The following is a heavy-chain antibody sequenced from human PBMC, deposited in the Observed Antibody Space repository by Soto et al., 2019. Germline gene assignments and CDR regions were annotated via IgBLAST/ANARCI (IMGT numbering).Heavy chain of an antibody. CDR1: GFTFSSYA. Sequence: GGSLRLSCAASGFTFSSYAMSWVRQAPGKGLEWVSAISGSGGSTYYADSVKGRFTIFRDNSKNTLYLQMNSLRAEDTAVYYCAKDQCVATCPIDYWGQGTLVTVSS. J-gene: IGHJ4*02. V-gene: IGHV3-23*01. D-gene: IGHD5-12*01. CDR2: ISGSGGST. CDR3: AKDQCVATCPIDY.